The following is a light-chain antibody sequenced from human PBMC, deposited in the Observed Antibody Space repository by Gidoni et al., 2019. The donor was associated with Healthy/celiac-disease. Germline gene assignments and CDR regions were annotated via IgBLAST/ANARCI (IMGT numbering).Light chain of an antibody. V-gene: IGKV3-20*01. CDR2: GAS. CDR1: QSVSSSY. J-gene: IGKJ1*01. CDR3: QQYGSSPQWT. Sequence: EIVLTPSPGTLSLSPGERATLSCRASQSVSSSYLAWYQQKPGPAPRLLIYGASSRATGIPDRFSGSGSGTDFTLTISRLEPEDFAVYYCQQYGSSPQWTFGQGTKVEIK.